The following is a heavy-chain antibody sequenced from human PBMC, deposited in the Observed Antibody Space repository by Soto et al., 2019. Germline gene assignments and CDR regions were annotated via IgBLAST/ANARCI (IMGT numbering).Heavy chain of an antibody. Sequence: QVQLQESGPGLVKPSGTLSLTCAVSGGSIRSNNWWSWVRQPPGKGLEWIGEIFHSGSTMSNPSPKPRATISVDKSKNQFSLKLSSVTAADTAVYYCARVFSGSYSDYWGQGTLVTVSS. J-gene: IGHJ4*02. CDR1: GGSIRSNNW. CDR2: IFHSGST. V-gene: IGHV4-4*02. CDR3: ARVFSGSYSDY. D-gene: IGHD1-26*01.